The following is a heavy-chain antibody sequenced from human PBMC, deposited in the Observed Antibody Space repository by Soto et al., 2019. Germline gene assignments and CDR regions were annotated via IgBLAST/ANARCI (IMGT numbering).Heavy chain of an antibody. D-gene: IGHD6-13*01. CDR1: GFTFSSYA. J-gene: IGHJ3*02. Sequence: GGSLRLSCAASGFTFSSYAMHWARQAPGKGLEWVAVISYDGSNKYYADSVKGRFTISRDNSKNTLYLQMNSLRAEDTAVYYCARSSSWSHGAFDIWGQGTMVT. CDR2: ISYDGSNK. CDR3: ARSSSWSHGAFDI. V-gene: IGHV3-30-3*01.